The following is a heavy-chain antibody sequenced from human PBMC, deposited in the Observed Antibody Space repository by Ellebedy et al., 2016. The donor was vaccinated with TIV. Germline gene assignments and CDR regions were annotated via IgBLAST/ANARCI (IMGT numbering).Heavy chain of an antibody. CDR1: GGSISSYY. CDR3: ARTDASSPGYSSIWRSFDP. Sequence: SETLSLXXTVSGGSISSYYWSWIRQPPGKGLEWIGYIYYSGITNYNPSLKSRVTISVDTSKNQFSLKLSSVTAADTAVYYCARTDASSPGYSSIWRSFDPWGQGTLVTVSS. V-gene: IGHV4-59*01. CDR2: IYYSGIT. J-gene: IGHJ5*02. D-gene: IGHD6-13*01.